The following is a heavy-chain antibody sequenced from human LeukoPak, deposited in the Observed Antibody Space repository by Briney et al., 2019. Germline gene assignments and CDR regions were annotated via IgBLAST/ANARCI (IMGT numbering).Heavy chain of an antibody. V-gene: IGHV4-59*01. J-gene: IGHJ4*02. CDR3: ASYNYGHDYFDY. Sequence: PSETLSLTCTVSGGSISTYYWSWIRQSPGKGLECIGYIYYSGSTNYNPSLKSRVTISVDTSKNQFSLKLSSVTAADTAVYYCASYNYGHDYFDYWGQGTLVTVSS. CDR1: GGSISTYY. CDR2: IYYSGST. D-gene: IGHD5-18*01.